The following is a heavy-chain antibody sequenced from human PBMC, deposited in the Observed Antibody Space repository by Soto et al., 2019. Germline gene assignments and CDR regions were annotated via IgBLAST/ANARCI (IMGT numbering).Heavy chain of an antibody. J-gene: IGHJ3*01. CDR2: VSGTTGRT. CDR1: GLTFSTFA. CDR3: ARRGTMFGVVMFAFDA. Sequence: EAQLLESGGGLAQPVGSLRLSCAASGLTFSTFAMSWVRQAPGKGLEWVSAVSGTTGRTYYEDSVKGRFTISRDDSKNTLYLQMNSLRAEDTAVYYCARRGTMFGVVMFAFDAWGQGTMVTVSS. D-gene: IGHD3-3*01. V-gene: IGHV3-23*01.